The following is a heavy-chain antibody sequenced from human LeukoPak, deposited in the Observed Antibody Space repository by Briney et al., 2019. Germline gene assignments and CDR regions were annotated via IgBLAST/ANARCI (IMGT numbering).Heavy chain of an antibody. J-gene: IGHJ3*02. D-gene: IGHD3-22*01. V-gene: IGHV3-66*01. CDR3: ARAEGYYDSSGNDAFDI. CDR2: IYSGGST. Sequence: GGSLRLSCAASGFTVSSNYMSWVRQAPGKGLEWVSVIYSGGSTYYADSVKGRFTISRDNSKNTLYLQMNSLRAEDTAVYYCARAEGYYDSSGNDAFDIWGQGTMVTVSS. CDR1: GFTVSSNY.